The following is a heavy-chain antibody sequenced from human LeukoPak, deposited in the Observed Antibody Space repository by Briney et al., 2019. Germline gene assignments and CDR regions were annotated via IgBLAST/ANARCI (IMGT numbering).Heavy chain of an antibody. CDR2: VSGSGGST. Sequence: GSLRLSCAASGFTFSSYAMSWVRQAPGKGLEWVSGVSGSGGSTYYADSVKGRFTISRDNSKNTLYLQMNSLRAEDTAVYYCAKDLDIVATITGNWGQGTLVTVSS. D-gene: IGHD5-12*01. CDR3: AKDLDIVATITGN. V-gene: IGHV3-23*01. CDR1: GFTFSSYA. J-gene: IGHJ4*02.